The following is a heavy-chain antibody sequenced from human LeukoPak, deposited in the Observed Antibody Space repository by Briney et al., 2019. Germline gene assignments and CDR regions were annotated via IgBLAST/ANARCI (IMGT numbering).Heavy chain of an antibody. CDR2: INPNSGGT. D-gene: IGHD6-13*01. V-gene: IGHV1-2*02. Sequence: GASVKVSCEASGYTFTGYYMHWVRQAPGQGLEWMGWINPNSGGTNYAQKFQGRVTMTRDTSISTAYMELSRLRSDDTAVYYCARDLSSSSWYYPSRYYYYMDVWGKGTTVTISS. CDR3: ARDLSSSSWYYPSRYYYYMDV. CDR1: GYTFTGYY. J-gene: IGHJ6*03.